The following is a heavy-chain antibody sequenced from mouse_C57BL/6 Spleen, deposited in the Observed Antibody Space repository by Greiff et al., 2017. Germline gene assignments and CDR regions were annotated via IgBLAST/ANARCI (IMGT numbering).Heavy chain of an antibody. D-gene: IGHD1-1*01. CDR2: ISDGGSYT. CDR1: GFTFSSYA. V-gene: IGHV5-4*01. Sequence: EVQLVESGGGLVKPGGSLKLSCAASGFTFSSYAMSWVRQTPEKRLEWVATISDGGSYTYYPDNVKGRFPISRDNAKNNLYLQMSHLKSEDTAMYYCARDHYYGSSLYYFDYWGQGTTLTVSS. J-gene: IGHJ2*01. CDR3: ARDHYYGSSLYYFDY.